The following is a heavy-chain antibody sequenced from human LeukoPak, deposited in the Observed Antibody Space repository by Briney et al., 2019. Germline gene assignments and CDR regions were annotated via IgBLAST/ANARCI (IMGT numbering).Heavy chain of an antibody. J-gene: IGHJ5*02. CDR3: AKDAVTLGRDSAAYGNWFDP. Sequence: PGGSLRLSCAASGFTFSSYGMHWVRQAPGKGLEWVAVIWYDGSEKYYADSVKGRFTISRDNSKNTLYLQMNSLRAEDTAVYYCAKDAVTLGRDSAAYGNWFDPWGQGTLVTVSS. CDR2: IWYDGSEK. CDR1: GFTFSSYG. V-gene: IGHV3-30*02. D-gene: IGHD6-25*01.